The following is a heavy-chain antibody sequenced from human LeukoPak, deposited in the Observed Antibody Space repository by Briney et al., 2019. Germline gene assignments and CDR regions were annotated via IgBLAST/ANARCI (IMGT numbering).Heavy chain of an antibody. CDR2: ISSSSSYI. CDR1: GFTFSSYS. Sequence: EGSLRLSCAASGFTFSSYSMNWVRQAPGKGLEWVSSISSSSSYIYYADSVKGRFTISRDNAKNSLYLQMNSLRAEDTAVYYCARVGIAVAGFDYWGQGTLVTVSS. J-gene: IGHJ4*02. CDR3: ARVGIAVAGFDY. V-gene: IGHV3-21*01. D-gene: IGHD6-19*01.